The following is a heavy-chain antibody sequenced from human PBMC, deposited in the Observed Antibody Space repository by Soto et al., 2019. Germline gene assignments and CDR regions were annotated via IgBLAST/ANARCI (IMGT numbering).Heavy chain of an antibody. D-gene: IGHD3-16*01. V-gene: IGHV1-3*01. J-gene: IGHJ6*02. CDR2: INAGNGNT. Sequence: ASLKVACKTAGSTFTSYAMRCGRHTNGQRLEWMGWINAGNGNTKYSQKFQGRVTITRDTSASTAHMELSSLRSEDTAVYYCARGGLALMDGWGQGTTVTVSS. CDR1: GSTFTSYA. CDR3: ARGGLALMDG.